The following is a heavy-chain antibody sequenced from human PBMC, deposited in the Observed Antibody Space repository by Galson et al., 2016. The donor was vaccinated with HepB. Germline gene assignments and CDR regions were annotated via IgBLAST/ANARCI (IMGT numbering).Heavy chain of an antibody. J-gene: IGHJ6*01. CDR2: INDSGSI. CDR1: GGSLSIYY. V-gene: IGHV4-34*01. CDR3: ASKEWTSKSHYFYGLDG. Sequence: SETLSLTCAVYGGSLSIYYWNWIRQSPGKGLEWIGEINDSGSINYNPSLKSRVTISRDTSKNQFALRLASVTAADTAVYFCASKEWTSKSHYFYGLDGWGQGTTVIVSS. D-gene: IGHD3-3*01.